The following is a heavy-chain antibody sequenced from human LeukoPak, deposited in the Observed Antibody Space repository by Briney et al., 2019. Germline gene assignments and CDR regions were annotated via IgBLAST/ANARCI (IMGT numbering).Heavy chain of an antibody. J-gene: IGHJ4*02. Sequence: ASDPLSLTCTVSGGSISSGGYYWRWIRQHPGKGLEWIGYIYYSGSTYYNPSLTSRVTISVDTSKNQFSLKLSSVTAADTAVYYCARGPGGSYYGDYWGQGTLVTVSS. CDR3: ARGPGGSYYGDY. CDR1: GGSISSGGYY. D-gene: IGHD1-26*01. CDR2: IYYSGST. V-gene: IGHV4-31*03.